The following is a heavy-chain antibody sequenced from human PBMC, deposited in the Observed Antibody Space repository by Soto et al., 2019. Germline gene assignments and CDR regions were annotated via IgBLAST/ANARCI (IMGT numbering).Heavy chain of an antibody. J-gene: IGHJ5*02. Sequence: QVQLQQWGAGLLKPSETLSLTCAVYGGSFSGYYWSWIRQPPGKGLEWIGEINHSGSTNYNPSLKSRVTISVDTSKNQFSLKLSSVTAADTAVYYCARGGLIAARPRDWFDPWGQGTLVTVS. CDR2: INHSGST. CDR1: GGSFSGYY. D-gene: IGHD6-6*01. V-gene: IGHV4-34*01. CDR3: ARGGLIAARPRDWFDP.